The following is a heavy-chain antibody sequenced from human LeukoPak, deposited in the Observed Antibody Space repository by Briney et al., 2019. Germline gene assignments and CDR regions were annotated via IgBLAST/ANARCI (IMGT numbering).Heavy chain of an antibody. CDR2: IYYSGST. Sequence: PSETLSPTSTVSRGSISSCSYYLGWIPQPPRKGLERVGGIYYSGSTYCNPSLKSRVTISVDTSKNQFSLKLSSVTAADTAVYYCARILLWFGELINWFDPWGQGTLVTVSS. CDR1: RGSISSCSYY. J-gene: IGHJ5*02. D-gene: IGHD3-10*01. CDR3: ARILLWFGELINWFDP. V-gene: IGHV4-39*07.